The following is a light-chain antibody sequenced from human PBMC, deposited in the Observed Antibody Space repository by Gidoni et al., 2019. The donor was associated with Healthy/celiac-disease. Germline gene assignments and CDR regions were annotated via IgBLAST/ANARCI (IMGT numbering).Light chain of an antibody. CDR2: DAS. V-gene: IGKV3-11*01. J-gene: IGKJ4*01. CDR1: QSVSSY. Sequence: EIVLTQSPATLSLSPGESATLSGRASQSVSSYLAWYQQKPGQAPRLLIYDASNRATGIPARFSGSGSGTDFTLTISSLEPEDFAVYYCQQRSNWPSFXGXTKVEIK. CDR3: QQRSNWPS.